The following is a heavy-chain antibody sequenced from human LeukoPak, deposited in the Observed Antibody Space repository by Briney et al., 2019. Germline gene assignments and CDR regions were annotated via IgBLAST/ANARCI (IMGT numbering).Heavy chain of an antibody. CDR3: ARGGATGWFVD. J-gene: IGHJ5*02. CDR1: GFTFSSYW. D-gene: IGHD3-16*01. Sequence: PGGSLRLSCAASGFTFSSYWMSWVRQAPGKGLEWVANIKQDGSEKYYVDSVKGRFTISRDNAKNSLYLQMNSLRAGDTAVYYCARGGATGWFVDWGQGTLVTVSS. V-gene: IGHV3-7*01. CDR2: IKQDGSEK.